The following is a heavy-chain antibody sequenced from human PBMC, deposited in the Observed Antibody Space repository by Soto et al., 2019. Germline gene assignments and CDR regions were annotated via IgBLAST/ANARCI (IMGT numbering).Heavy chain of an antibody. CDR1: DDSITNPDYY. Sequence: SETLSLTCTVSDDSITNPDYYWGWFRQAPGQGLQWLGIIYYSGSTYYNPSLKRRVTISVDTSKNQFSLKLSAVTAADTAVYYCARNRHPQYYDILTGYYSYYYYGMDVWGQGTTVTASS. CDR2: IYYSGST. V-gene: IGHV4-39*07. J-gene: IGHJ6*02. D-gene: IGHD3-9*01. CDR3: ARNRHPQYYDILTGYYSYYYYGMDV.